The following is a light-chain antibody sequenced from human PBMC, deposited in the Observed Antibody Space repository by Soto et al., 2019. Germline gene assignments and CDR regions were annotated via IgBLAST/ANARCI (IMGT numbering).Light chain of an antibody. J-gene: IGKJ1*01. CDR1: QSVSSSY. V-gene: IGKV3-20*01. Sequence: EIVLTQSPGTLSLSPGERATLSCRASQSVSSSYLAWYQQKPGQAPRLLIFGASSRATGIPDRFSGSGSETEFTLNINRLEPEDFAVYYCQQYGSSPWTFGQGTKVDIK. CDR3: QQYGSSPWT. CDR2: GAS.